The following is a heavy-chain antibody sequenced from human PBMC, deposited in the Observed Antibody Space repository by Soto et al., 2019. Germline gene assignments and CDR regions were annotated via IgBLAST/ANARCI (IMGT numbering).Heavy chain of an antibody. Sequence: QVQLQESGPGLVKPSGTLSLTCAVSGGSFTSNNWWTWVRQPTGQGLEWIGEIYRTGSTNYNPSLKSRVTISLDKAENQFSRKVTSLTAADTSVYYCASRDPGTSVDYWGQGTLVTVSS. D-gene: IGHD1-7*01. V-gene: IGHV4-4*02. CDR1: GGSFTSNNW. CDR3: ASRDPGTSVDY. CDR2: IYRTGST. J-gene: IGHJ4*02.